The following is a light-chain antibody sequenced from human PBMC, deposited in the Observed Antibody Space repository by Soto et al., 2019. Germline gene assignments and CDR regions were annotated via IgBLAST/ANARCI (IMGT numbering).Light chain of an antibody. V-gene: IGLV2-23*01. J-gene: IGLJ1*01. CDR1: SSDVGGYNL. CDR3: CSYAGSSTHV. CDR2: EGS. Sequence: QSVLTQPASVSGSPGQSITISCTGTSSDVGGYNLVSWYQQHPGKAPKVMIYEGSKRPSGVSNRFSGSKSGNTASLTISGLQAEDEADYYCCSYAGSSTHVFGTGTKVT.